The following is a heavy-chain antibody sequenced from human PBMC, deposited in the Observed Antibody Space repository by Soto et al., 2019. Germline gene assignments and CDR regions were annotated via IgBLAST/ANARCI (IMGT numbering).Heavy chain of an antibody. CDR3: ALGGYCSGGSCYPARFDP. V-gene: IGHV3-74*01. CDR2: INSDGSST. J-gene: IGHJ5*02. Sequence: EVQLVESGGGLVQPGGSLRLSCAASGFTFSSYWMHWVRQAPGKGLVWVSRINSDGSSTSYADSVKGRFTISRDNAKNTLYVQMNSLRAEDTAVYYCALGGYCSGGSCYPARFDPWGQGTLVTVSS. D-gene: IGHD2-15*01. CDR1: GFTFSSYW.